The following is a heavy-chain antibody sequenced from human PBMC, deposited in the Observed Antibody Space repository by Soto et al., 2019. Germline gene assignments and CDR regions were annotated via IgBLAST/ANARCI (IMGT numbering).Heavy chain of an antibody. J-gene: IGHJ6*02. V-gene: IGHV4-34*01. CDR1: GGSFSGYY. Sequence: QVQLQQWGAGLLKPSETLSLTCAVYGGSFSGYYWSWIRQPPGKGLEWIGEINHSGSTNYNPSLKSRVTISVDTSKNQFSLKLSSVTAADTAVYYCARVQAGSWSSYYYYYGMDVWGQGTTVTVSS. D-gene: IGHD6-13*01. CDR3: ARVQAGSWSSYYYYYGMDV. CDR2: INHSGST.